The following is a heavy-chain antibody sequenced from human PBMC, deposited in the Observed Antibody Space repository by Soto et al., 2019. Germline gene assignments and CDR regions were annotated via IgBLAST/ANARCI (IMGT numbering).Heavy chain of an antibody. CDR3: ARNPCRFWSGQSAFDP. V-gene: IGHV4-59*01. J-gene: IGHJ5*02. CDR1: GGSISSYY. CDR2: IYYSGST. D-gene: IGHD3-3*01. Sequence: QVQLQESGPGLVKPSETLSLTCTVSGGSISSYYWSWIRQPPGKGLEWIGYIYYSGSTNYNPSLKSRVTIPVNTSKNLFSLKLSSVTAADTAVYYCARNPCRFWSGQSAFDPRGQGTLVTVSS.